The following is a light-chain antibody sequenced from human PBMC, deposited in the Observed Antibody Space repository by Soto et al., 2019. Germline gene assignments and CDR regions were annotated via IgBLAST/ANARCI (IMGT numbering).Light chain of an antibody. Sequence: DIQMTQAPSSLSASVGDRVTITCRSSQCISNYLAWFQQKAGKVPKLLIYAASSLQSGVPSRFSGSGSGTEFTLTISSLQPDDFATYYCQQYNSYSRTFGQGTK. CDR1: QCISNY. J-gene: IGKJ1*01. CDR2: AAS. CDR3: QQYNSYSRT. V-gene: IGKV1-16*01.